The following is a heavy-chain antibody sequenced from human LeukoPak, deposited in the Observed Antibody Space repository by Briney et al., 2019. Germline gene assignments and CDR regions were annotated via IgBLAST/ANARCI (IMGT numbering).Heavy chain of an antibody. CDR2: ISYDGSNK. Sequence: GGSLRLSCAASGFTFSSYAMHWVRQAPGKGLEWVAVISYDGSNKYYADSVKGRFTISRDNSKNTLYLQMNSLRAEDTAVYYCARVWGYCSSTSCSTFDYWGQGTLVTVSS. CDR3: ARVWGYCSSTSCSTFDY. D-gene: IGHD2-2*02. CDR1: GFTFSSYA. V-gene: IGHV3-30-3*01. J-gene: IGHJ4*02.